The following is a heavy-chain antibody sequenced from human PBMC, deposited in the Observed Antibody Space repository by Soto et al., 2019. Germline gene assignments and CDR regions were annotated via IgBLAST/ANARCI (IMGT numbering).Heavy chain of an antibody. V-gene: IGHV4-30-4*01. CDR1: GASISSGDHF. CDR2: IYYSGST. D-gene: IGHD3-22*01. CDR3: AREEALIVVPTGGIDYSFDY. Sequence: QVQLQESGPGLVKPSQTLSLTCTVSGASISSGDHFWTWLRQPPGKGLEGIGYIYYSGSTYYNPSLKSRVAISVDTSKNQFSLTLTSVTAADTAVYYCAREEALIVVPTGGIDYSFDYWGQGTLVTVSS. J-gene: IGHJ4*02.